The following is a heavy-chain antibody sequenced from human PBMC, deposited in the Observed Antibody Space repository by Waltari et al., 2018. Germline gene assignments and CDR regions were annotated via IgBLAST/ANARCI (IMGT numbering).Heavy chain of an antibody. CDR3: ARHLYGIDYLELDT. J-gene: IGHJ1*01. V-gene: IGHV3-23*01. Sequence: EVQLLESGGGLAPPGGSLRLSCVASGFKFSNYAMRLVRQAPGKGLGWVAGISDSGVVRNYADSVKGRLTVSRDNSINTVFLQINSLTAEDTAIYYCARHLYGIDYLELDTWGRGTLVAVSS. CDR1: GFKFSNYA. CDR2: ISDSGVVR. D-gene: IGHD3-10*01.